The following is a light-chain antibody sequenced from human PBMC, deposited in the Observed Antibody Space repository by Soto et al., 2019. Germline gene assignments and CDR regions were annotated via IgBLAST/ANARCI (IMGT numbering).Light chain of an antibody. CDR3: QSHDSSLSGHVV. CDR2: GNS. V-gene: IGLV1-40*01. CDR1: SSNIGAGYD. J-gene: IGLJ2*01. Sequence: QSVLTQPPSVSGAPGQRVTISCTGSSSNIGAGYDVHWYQQLPGTAPKLLIYGNSNRPSGVPDRFSGSKSGTSAPLAITGLQAEDEADYYCQSHDSSLSGHVVFGGGTKLTVL.